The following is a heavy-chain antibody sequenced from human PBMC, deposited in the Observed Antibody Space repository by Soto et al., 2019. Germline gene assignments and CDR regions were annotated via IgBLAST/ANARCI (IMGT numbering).Heavy chain of an antibody. V-gene: IGHV3-21*01. CDR2: ISSSSSYI. D-gene: IGHD3-9*01. J-gene: IGHJ4*02. CDR1: GFTFSSYS. Sequence: GGSLRLSCAASGFTFSSYSMNWVRQAPGKGLEWVSSISSSSSYIYYADSVKGRFTISRDNAKNSLYLQMNSLRAEDTAVYYCARDGSFNRPHPYYFDYWGQGTLVTVST. CDR3: ARDGSFNRPHPYYFDY.